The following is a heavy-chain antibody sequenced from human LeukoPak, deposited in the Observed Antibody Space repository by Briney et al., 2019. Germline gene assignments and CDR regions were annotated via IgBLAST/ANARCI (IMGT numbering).Heavy chain of an antibody. J-gene: IGHJ6*04. CDR1: GFTFSSYA. CDR3: AKALGYCSGGSCYSFYYYYGMDV. Sequence: GGSLRLSCAASGFTFSSYAMHWVRQAPGKGLEWVAVISYDGSNKYYADSVKGRFTISRDNSKNTLYLQMNSLRAEDTAVYYCAKALGYCSGGSCYSFYYYYGMDVWGKGTTVTVSS. CDR2: ISYDGSNK. D-gene: IGHD2-15*01. V-gene: IGHV3-30*04.